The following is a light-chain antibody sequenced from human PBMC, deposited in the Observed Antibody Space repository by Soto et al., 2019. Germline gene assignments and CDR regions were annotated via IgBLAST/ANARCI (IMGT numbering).Light chain of an antibody. CDR1: SSDVGGYNF. CDR3: SSYRSSSSYV. Sequence: QSALTQPASVSGSPGQSITISCTGTSSDVGGYNFVSWYQQHPGKAPKLMIYEVSNRPSGVSNRFSGSKSGNTASLTISARQAEDEADYYCSSYRSSSSYVFGTGTKLTVL. V-gene: IGLV2-14*01. CDR2: EVS. J-gene: IGLJ1*01.